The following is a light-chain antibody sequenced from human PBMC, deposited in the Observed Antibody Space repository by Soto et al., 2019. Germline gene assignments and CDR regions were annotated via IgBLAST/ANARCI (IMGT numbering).Light chain of an antibody. CDR1: SSDIGGYNY. CDR3: SSYAGSNNFVV. J-gene: IGLJ2*01. Sequence: QSALTQPPSASGSPGQSVTISCTGTSSDIGGYNYVSWYQQYPGKAPKLMISEVTKRSSGVPVRFSGSKSGNTASLTVSGLQAEDEADYYCSSYAGSNNFVVFGGGTKLTVL. V-gene: IGLV2-8*01. CDR2: EVT.